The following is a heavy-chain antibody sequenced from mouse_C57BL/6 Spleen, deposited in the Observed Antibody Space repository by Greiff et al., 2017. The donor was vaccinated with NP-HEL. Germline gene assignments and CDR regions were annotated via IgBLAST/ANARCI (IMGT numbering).Heavy chain of an antibody. J-gene: IGHJ4*01. CDR2: IYPGDGDT. D-gene: IGHD1-2*01. Sequence: VQLQESGAELVKPGASVKISCKASGHAFSSYWMNWVKQRPGKGLEWIGQIYPGDGDTNYNGKFKGKATLTADKSSSTAYMQLSSLTSEDSAVYFCARSGLLRPQGAMDYWGQGTSVTVSS. V-gene: IGHV1-80*01. CDR3: ARSGLLRPQGAMDY. CDR1: GHAFSSYW.